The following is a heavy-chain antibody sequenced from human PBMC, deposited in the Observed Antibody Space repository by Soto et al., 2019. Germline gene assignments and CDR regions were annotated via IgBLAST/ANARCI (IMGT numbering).Heavy chain of an antibody. V-gene: IGHV3-7*05. CDR1: GFTFGSNW. CDR2: IRQDGAEK. J-gene: IGHJ4*02. Sequence: EVQLVESGGGLVQPGGSLRLSCAASGFTFGSNWMTWVRQAPGKGLEWVANIRQDGAEKYYVDSVKGRFTISRDNAKNSLYLQMNSLRVEDTAVYYCARAYPLNWGQGTLVIVSS. CDR3: ARAYPLN.